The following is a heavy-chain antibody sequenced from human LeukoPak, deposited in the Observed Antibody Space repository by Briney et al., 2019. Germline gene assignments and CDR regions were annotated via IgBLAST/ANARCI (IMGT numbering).Heavy chain of an antibody. J-gene: IGHJ3*02. CDR1: GGTFSSYA. CDR3: AVHCSSTSCYRKIDAFDI. D-gene: IGHD2-2*01. Sequence: SVKVSCKASGGTFSSYAISWVRQAPGQGLEWMGGIIPIFGTANYAQKFQGRVTITADESTSTAYMELSSLRSEDTAVYYCAVHCSSTSCYRKIDAFDIWGQRTMVTVSS. CDR2: IIPIFGTA. V-gene: IGHV1-69*13.